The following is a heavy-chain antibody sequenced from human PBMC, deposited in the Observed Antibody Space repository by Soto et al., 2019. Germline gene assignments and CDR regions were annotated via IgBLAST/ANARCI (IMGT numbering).Heavy chain of an antibody. Sequence: QVQLRESGPGLVKPSETLSLTCTVSGGSISSYYWSWIRQPPGKGLEWIGYMYNTGSTVYNPSLKSRVTISVDTSKNQFSLKLNAVTAADTAVYYCARDLWGYCGTDCYPLDVWGQGTTVTVSS. J-gene: IGHJ6*02. V-gene: IGHV4-59*01. CDR3: ARDLWGYCGTDCYPLDV. D-gene: IGHD2-21*02. CDR2: MYNTGST. CDR1: GGSISSYY.